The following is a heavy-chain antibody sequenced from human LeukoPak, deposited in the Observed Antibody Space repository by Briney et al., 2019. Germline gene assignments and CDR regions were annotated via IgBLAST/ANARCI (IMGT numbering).Heavy chain of an antibody. D-gene: IGHD1/OR15-1a*01. J-gene: IGHJ4*02. CDR1: GASTNSDTYY. CDR2: HSHSGSA. Sequence: SETLSLTCTVSGASTNSDTYYWGWTRQPPGKGLEWIGTHSHSGSAYYNPSLRSRITMSLDTSENQLSLKLYSVTAADTAIYYCARYQTGTMFAVWGQGTLVTISS. CDR3: ARYQTGTMFAV. V-gene: IGHV4-39*07.